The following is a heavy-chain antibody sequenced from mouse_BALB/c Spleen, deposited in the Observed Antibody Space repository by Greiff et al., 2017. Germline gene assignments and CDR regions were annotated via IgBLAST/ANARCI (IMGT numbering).Heavy chain of an antibody. CDR1: GFTFSSYA. J-gene: IGHJ4*01. CDR3: AREKYGNFYAMDY. D-gene: IGHD2-10*02. Sequence: DVKLVESGGGLVKPGGSLKLSCAASGFTFSSYAMSWVRQSPEKRLEWVAEISSGGSYTYYPDTVTGRFTISRDNAKNTLYLEMSSLRSEDTAMYYCAREKYGNFYAMDYWGQGTSVTVSS. V-gene: IGHV5-9-4*01. CDR2: ISSGGSYT.